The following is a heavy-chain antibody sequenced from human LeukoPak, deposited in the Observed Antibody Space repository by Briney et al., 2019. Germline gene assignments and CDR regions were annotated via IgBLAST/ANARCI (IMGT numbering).Heavy chain of an antibody. CDR1: GFNFNDYW. J-gene: IGHJ4*02. V-gene: IGHV3-74*01. D-gene: IGHD1-1*01. CDR3: ARDTTGDAGGVFDS. CDR2: INSDGRSI. Sequence: GGSLRLSCAASGFNFNDYWMHWVRQGPGKGLVWVSRINSDGRSIDYADSVKGRFTISRDNARNSLYLQMNSLRAEDTAVYYCARDTTGDAGGVFDSWGQGTPVTVSS.